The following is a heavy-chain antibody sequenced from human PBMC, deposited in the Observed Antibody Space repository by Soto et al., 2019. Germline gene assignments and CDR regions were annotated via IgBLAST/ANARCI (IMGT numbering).Heavy chain of an antibody. CDR2: ISYDGSNK. CDR1: GFTFSSYA. CDR3: ARVGSGWYFDL. D-gene: IGHD1-1*01. J-gene: IGHJ2*01. V-gene: IGHV3-30-3*01. Sequence: QVQLVESGGGVVQPGRSLRLSCAASGFTFSSYAMHWVRQAPGKGLEWVAVISYDGSNKYYADSVKGRFTISRDNSKNTLYLQMNSLRAEDTAVYYCARVGSGWYFDLWGRGPWSLSPQ.